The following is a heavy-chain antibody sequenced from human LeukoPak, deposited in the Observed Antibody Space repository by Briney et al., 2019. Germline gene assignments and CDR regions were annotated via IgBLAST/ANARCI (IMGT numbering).Heavy chain of an antibody. V-gene: IGHV1-18*01. CDR3: ARDFAWGSGGAPIDDNWLDP. Sequence: ASVKVSCKASGYTFPSYAISWVRQAPGQGLEWMGWISAYNGNTNYAQKLQGRVTMTTDTSTSTASIELRSLRFDDTAVYYCARDFAWGSGGAPIDDNWLDPWGQGTLVTVSS. CDR1: GYTFPSYA. D-gene: IGHD7-27*01. J-gene: IGHJ5*02. CDR2: ISAYNGNT.